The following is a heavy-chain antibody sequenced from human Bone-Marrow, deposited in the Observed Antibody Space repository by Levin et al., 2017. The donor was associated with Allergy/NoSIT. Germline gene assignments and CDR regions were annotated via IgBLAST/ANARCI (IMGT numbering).Heavy chain of an antibody. CDR1: GFTFSTYA. CDR3: ARDPNGDYVGAFEF. J-gene: IGHJ3*01. CDR2: VHANGGGA. Sequence: SCTASGFTFSTYAMIWVRQAPGKGLEWVSAVHANGGGANYPDSVRGRFTISRDNSKNTLYLQLNRLRVEDTAVYYCARDPNGDYVGAFEFWGQGIMVTVSS. V-gene: IGHV3-23*01. D-gene: IGHD4-17*01.